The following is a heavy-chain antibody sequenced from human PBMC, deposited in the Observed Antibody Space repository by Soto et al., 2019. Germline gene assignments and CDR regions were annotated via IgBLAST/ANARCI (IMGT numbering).Heavy chain of an antibody. CDR1: GGTFSSYA. CDR3: ARGPQYHDILTGFDS. V-gene: IGHV1-69*05. CDR2: IIPIYGNA. Sequence: WASVKVSCKASGGTFSSYAISWVRQAPGQRLEWMGGIIPIYGNAKYSQKFQGRVTITRDTSASTAHMELSSLRSEDTAVYYCARGPQYHDILTGFDSWGQGTLVTVSS. J-gene: IGHJ4*02. D-gene: IGHD3-9*01.